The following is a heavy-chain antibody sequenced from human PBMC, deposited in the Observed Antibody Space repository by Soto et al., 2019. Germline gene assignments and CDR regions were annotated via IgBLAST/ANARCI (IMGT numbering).Heavy chain of an antibody. Sequence: EVQLVESGGALVKPGGPLKFSCAAPGFTPESQRFNWVGQVPGKGLEWVSRIDTDGGGTSYADSVKGRFTISTDNAKNTVNLQMNGLRGEDTAVYYCATVFDLWGQGTLVTVSS. V-gene: IGHV3-74*01. J-gene: IGHJ5*02. CDR2: IDTDGGGT. CDR1: GFTPESQR. CDR3: ATVFDL.